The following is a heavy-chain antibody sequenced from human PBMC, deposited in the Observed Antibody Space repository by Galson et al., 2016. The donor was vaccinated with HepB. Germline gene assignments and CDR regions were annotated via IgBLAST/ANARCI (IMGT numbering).Heavy chain of an antibody. CDR3: ARAYDFWSGRYYYAMDV. CDR2: IYSADTGGTT. D-gene: IGHD3-3*01. CDR1: GFTVSRKY. Sequence: SLRLSCAASGFTVSRKYMTWVRQAPGKGLEWVSVIYSADTGGTTYYADSVKGRFTIPRHNSKNTLYLQMNSLRHEDTAVYYCARAYDFWSGRYYYAMDVWGQGTTVTVS. J-gene: IGHJ6*02. V-gene: IGHV3-53*04.